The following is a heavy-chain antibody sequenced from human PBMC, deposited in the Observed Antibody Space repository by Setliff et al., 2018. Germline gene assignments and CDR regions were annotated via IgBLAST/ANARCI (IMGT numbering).Heavy chain of an antibody. D-gene: IGHD3-10*01. J-gene: IGHJ5*02. CDR1: GYSMSSGYY. CDR3: ATDGPVLNGDYIS. CDR2: FFYSGDT. Sequence: SETLSLTCAVSGYSMSSGYYWGWFRQSPEKGLEWIGFFFYSGDTKSNPSVKSRVTISVDKSKNQFSLSLRSVTAADTAVYYCATDGPVLNGDYISWGQGTLVTVSS. V-gene: IGHV4-38-2*02.